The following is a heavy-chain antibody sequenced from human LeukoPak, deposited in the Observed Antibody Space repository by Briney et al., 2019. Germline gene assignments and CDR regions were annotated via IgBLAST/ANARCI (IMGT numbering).Heavy chain of an antibody. D-gene: IGHD3-22*01. V-gene: IGHV4-4*02. Sequence: PSGTLSLTCAVSGGSISSNNWWSWVRQPPGKGLEWLGEIYHSGSTNDNPSLKSRVTISVDSSKNQFFLTLSSVTAADTAVYYCAREGYYDNSGYRFDHWGQGTLVTVSS. J-gene: IGHJ4*02. CDR2: IYHSGST. CDR1: GGSISSNNW. CDR3: AREGYYDNSGYRFDH.